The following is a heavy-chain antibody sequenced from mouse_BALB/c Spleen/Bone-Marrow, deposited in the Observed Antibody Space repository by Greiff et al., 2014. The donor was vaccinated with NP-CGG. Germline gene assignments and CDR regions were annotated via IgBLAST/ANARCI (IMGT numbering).Heavy chain of an antibody. CDR2: IYPGSGNT. CDR1: GYTSTDYY. J-gene: IGHJ4*01. Sequence: LQESGPELVKPGASVKISCKASGYTSTDYYINWVKQKPGQGLEWIGWIYPGSGNTKYNEKFKGKATLTVDTSSSTAYMQLSSLTSEDTAVYFCARWHWGAMDYWGQGTSVTVSS. V-gene: IGHV1-84*02. CDR3: ARWHWGAMDY.